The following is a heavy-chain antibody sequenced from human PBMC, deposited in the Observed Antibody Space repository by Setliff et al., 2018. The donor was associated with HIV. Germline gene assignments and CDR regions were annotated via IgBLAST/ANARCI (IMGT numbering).Heavy chain of an antibody. CDR1: GGSISSYY. J-gene: IGHJ3*01. CDR2: IYYSGST. CDR3: ARVSCNSTSCYRRNAFDV. D-gene: IGHD2-2*01. Sequence: SETLSLTCTVSGGSISSYYWSWIRQPPGKGLDWIGYIYYSGSTNYNPSLKSRVTISVDTSRNQFSLNLSSMTAADTAVYYCARVSCNSTSCYRRNAFDVWGQGTMVTVSS. V-gene: IGHV4-59*01.